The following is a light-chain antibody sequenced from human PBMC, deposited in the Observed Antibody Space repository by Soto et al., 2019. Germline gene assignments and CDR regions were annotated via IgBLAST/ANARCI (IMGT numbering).Light chain of an antibody. CDR2: KAS. J-gene: IGKJ1*01. V-gene: IGKV1-5*03. CDR1: QSISSW. CDR3: QQYNSYPWT. Sequence: DSQMAQSPSTLSASVGHRVTITCRASQSISSWLAWYQQKPGKAPKLLIYKASSLESGVPSRFSGSGSGTEFTLTISSLQPDDFATYYCQQYNSYPWTFGQGTQL.